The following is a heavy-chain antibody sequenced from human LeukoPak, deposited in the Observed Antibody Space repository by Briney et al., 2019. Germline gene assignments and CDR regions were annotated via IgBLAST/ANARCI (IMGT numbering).Heavy chain of an antibody. CDR1: GFMFHDYA. J-gene: IGHJ4*02. V-gene: IGHV3-43*02. Sequence: PGGSLRLSCAGPGFMFHDYAIHWVRHAPGKGLEWVSLISGDGGSTFYADSVKGRFTISRDNSKNSLYLQMNSLRSDDTALYYCARESESSGWYDYWGQGTLVTVSS. D-gene: IGHD6-19*01. CDR3: ARESESSGWYDY. CDR2: ISGDGGST.